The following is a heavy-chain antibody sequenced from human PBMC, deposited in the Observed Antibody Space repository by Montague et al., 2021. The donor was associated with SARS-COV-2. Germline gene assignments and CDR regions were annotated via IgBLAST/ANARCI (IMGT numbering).Heavy chain of an antibody. CDR1: GGSIGTSSYY. CDR2: IYYSGDT. Sequence: SETLSLTCTVSGGSIGTSSYYWGWSRQPPGKGPEWIGSIYYSGDTYYNPSLRSRVSISGDTSKNQFSLKSRSVTAADTAVYYCVRQEFRGAALYYFDNWGQGTLVTVSS. CDR3: VRQEFRGAALYYFDN. D-gene: IGHD3-10*01. J-gene: IGHJ4*02. V-gene: IGHV4-39*01.